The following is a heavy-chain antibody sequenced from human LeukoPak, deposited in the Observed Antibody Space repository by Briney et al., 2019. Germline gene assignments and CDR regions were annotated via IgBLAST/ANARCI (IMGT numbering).Heavy chain of an antibody. CDR3: AKPTSEPQD. Sequence: PGGSLRLSCVGSGFSLSDFWMSWVRQAPGRGLEWVAAMHPDGSVRWYVDSVKGRFTISRDNAKNSLFLQMNSLRAEDTAVYYCAKPTSEPQDWGQGTLVTVSS. D-gene: IGHD1-14*01. CDR2: MHPDGSVR. V-gene: IGHV3-7*01. CDR1: GFSLSDFW. J-gene: IGHJ4*02.